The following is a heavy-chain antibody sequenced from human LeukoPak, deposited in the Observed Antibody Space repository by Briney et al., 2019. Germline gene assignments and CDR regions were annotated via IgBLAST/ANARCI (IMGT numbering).Heavy chain of an antibody. D-gene: IGHD1-26*01. J-gene: IGHJ1*01. CDR1: GFTFSSYG. Sequence: GRSLRLSCAASGFTFSSYGMHWVRQAPGKGLEWVAFIRYDGSNKYYADSVKGRFTISRDNSKNTLYLQMNSLRAEDTAVYYCAKDKSAVLSGSQVPEYSQHWGQGTLVTVSS. CDR2: IRYDGSNK. V-gene: IGHV3-30*02. CDR3: AKDKSAVLSGSQVPEYSQH.